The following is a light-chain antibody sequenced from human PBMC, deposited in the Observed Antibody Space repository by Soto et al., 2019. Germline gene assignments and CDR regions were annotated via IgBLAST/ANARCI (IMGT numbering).Light chain of an antibody. CDR2: EAS. Sequence: QSVLTQPASVSGSPGQSITISCTGTSSDVGAYNYGSWYHQHPGKAPKLMIYEASNRPSGVSHRFSGSKSGNTASLTISGLQDEDEADYYCTSYSISTFCVFGTGTNVTVL. CDR3: TSYSISTFCV. CDR1: SSDVGAYNY. V-gene: IGLV2-14*01. J-gene: IGLJ1*01.